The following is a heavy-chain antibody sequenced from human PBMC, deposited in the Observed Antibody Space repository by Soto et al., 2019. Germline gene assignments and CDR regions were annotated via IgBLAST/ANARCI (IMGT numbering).Heavy chain of an antibody. J-gene: IGHJ6*02. D-gene: IGHD3-3*01. Sequence: ASVKVSCKASGYTFTSYGISWVRQAPGQGLEWMGWISAYNGNTNYAQKLQGRVTMTTDTSTSTAYMELRSLRSDDTAVYYCARSLEYYDFWSGYFPSPYYYYGMDVWGQGTTVTVSS. CDR2: ISAYNGNT. V-gene: IGHV1-18*04. CDR1: GYTFTSYG. CDR3: ARSLEYYDFWSGYFPSPYYYYGMDV.